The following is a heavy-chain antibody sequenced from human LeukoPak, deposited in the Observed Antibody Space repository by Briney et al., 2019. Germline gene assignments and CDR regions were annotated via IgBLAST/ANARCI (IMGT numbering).Heavy chain of an antibody. CDR3: ARQSLSSGWSGIAEYFQH. Sequence: NASETLSLTCTVSGGSISSSSYYWGWIRQPPGKGLEWIGSIYYSGSTYYNPSLKSRVTISVDTSKNQFSLKLSSVTAADTAVYYCARQSLSSGWSGIAEYFQHWGQGTLVTVSS. J-gene: IGHJ1*01. CDR2: IYYSGST. D-gene: IGHD6-19*01. V-gene: IGHV4-39*01. CDR1: GGSISSSSYY.